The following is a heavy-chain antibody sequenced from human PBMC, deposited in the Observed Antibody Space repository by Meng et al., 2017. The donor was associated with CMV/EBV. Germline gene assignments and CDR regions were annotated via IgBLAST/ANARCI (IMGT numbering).Heavy chain of an antibody. J-gene: IGHJ5*02. CDR2: IYYSGST. V-gene: IGHV4-39*07. CDR1: GGSISSSSYY. D-gene: IGHD2-15*01. Sequence: SETLSLTCTVSGGSISSSSYYWGWIRQPPGKGLEWIGSIYYSGSTYYNPSLKSRVTISVGTSKNQFSLKLSSVTAADTAVYYCARDRWLLNNWFDPWGQGTLVTVSS. CDR3: ARDRWLLNNWFDP.